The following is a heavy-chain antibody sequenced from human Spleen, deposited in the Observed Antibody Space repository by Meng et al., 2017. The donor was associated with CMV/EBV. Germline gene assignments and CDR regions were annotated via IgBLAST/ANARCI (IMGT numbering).Heavy chain of an antibody. V-gene: IGHV3-21*01. CDR1: GFTFSSYN. D-gene: IGHD3-3*01. Sequence: GGSLKISCAASGFTFSSYNMNWVRQAPGKGLEWVSSISSSGTSIYYADSVTGRFTISRDNAKNSLYLQMNSLRAEDTAVYYCARIVYDFWSGYYRNYRYDVDVWGQGATVTVSS. CDR2: ISSSGTSI. CDR3: ARIVYDFWSGYYRNYRYDVDV. J-gene: IGHJ6*02.